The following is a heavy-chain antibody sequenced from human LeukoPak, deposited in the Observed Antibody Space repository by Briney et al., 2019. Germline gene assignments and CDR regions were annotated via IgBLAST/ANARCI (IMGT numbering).Heavy chain of an antibody. CDR1: GFPFSSYW. D-gene: IGHD5-24*01. CDR2: IKQDGSKK. Sequence: GGYLRLSCVASGFPFSSYWMTWVRQAPGKGLERVANIKQDGSKKSYVDSVKGRFTISRDNAKNSLYLQMNSLRAEDTAIYYCTRVGYIDEGIDYWGQGTLVTVSS. J-gene: IGHJ4*02. V-gene: IGHV3-7*04. CDR3: TRVGYIDEGIDY.